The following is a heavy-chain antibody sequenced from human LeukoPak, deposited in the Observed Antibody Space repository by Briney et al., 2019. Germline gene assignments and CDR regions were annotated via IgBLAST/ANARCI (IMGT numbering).Heavy chain of an antibody. D-gene: IGHD6-13*01. J-gene: IGHJ2*01. CDR3: AGQGAREQQLELDWYFDL. V-gene: IGHV4-59*08. CDR2: IYYSGST. CDR1: GGSISSYY. Sequence: PSETLSLTCTVSGGSISSYYWSWIRQPPGKGLEWIGYIYYSGSTNYNPSLKSRVTISVDTSKNQFSLKLSSVTAADTAVYYCAGQGAREQQLELDWYFDLWGRGTLVTVSS.